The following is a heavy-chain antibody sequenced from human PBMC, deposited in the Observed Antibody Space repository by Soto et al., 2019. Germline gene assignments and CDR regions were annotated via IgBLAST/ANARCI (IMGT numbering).Heavy chain of an antibody. J-gene: IGHJ4*02. D-gene: IGHD6-19*01. V-gene: IGHV3-30*18. CDR2: ITYDGSEI. CDR3: AKEQSSGFYRVVDY. Sequence: QVQVVESGGGVVQPGRSLRLSCAASGFTLSCCGMHWVRQAPGKGLGWVGVITYDGSEIHYGDSVKGRFTISRDSSENTVYLQMNSLRVEDSAVYYCAKEQSSGFYRVVDYWGQGTLVTVSP. CDR1: GFTLSCCG.